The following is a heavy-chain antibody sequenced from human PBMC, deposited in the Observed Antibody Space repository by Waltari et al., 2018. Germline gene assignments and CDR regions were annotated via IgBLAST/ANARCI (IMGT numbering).Heavy chain of an antibody. CDR2: SNPNSGGT. CDR1: GYTFTGYY. J-gene: IGHJ5*02. CDR3: ATEVQLGMRGWFDP. Sequence: QVQLVQSGAEVKKPGASVKVSCKASGYTFTGYYMHWVRQAPGQGLEWMGRSNPNSGGTNYAQKFQGRVTMTRDTSISTAYMELSRLRSDDTAVYYCATEVQLGMRGWFDPWGQGTLVTVSS. D-gene: IGHD7-27*01. V-gene: IGHV1-2*06.